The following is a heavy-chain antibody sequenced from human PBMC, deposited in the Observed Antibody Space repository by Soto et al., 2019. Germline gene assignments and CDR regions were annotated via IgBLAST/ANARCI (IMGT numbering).Heavy chain of an antibody. CDR3: TRPGVLRFLEWLLYN. J-gene: IGHJ4*02. D-gene: IGHD3-3*01. Sequence: GGSLRLSCAASGFTVSGSAMHWVRQASGKGLEWVGRIRSKANSYATACAASVKGRFTISRDDSKNTAYLQMNSLKTEDTAVYYCTRPGVLRFLEWLLYNWGQGTLVTVSS. CDR2: IRSKANSYAT. V-gene: IGHV3-73*01. CDR1: GFTVSGSA.